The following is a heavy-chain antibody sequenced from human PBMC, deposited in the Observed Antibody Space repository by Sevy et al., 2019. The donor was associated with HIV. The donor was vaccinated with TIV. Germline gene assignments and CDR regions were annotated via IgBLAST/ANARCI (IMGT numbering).Heavy chain of an antibody. CDR2: ISAYNGNT. CDR1: GYTFTNYG. D-gene: IGHD2-2*01. CDR3: ARDGKGYCSGTSCYAFDY. V-gene: IGHV1-18*01. J-gene: IGHJ4*02. Sequence: ASVKVSCKASGYTFTNYGISWVRHAPGQGLEWMGWISAYNGNTNYAQKFQDRVIMTTDTSASTAYMELWSLRSDDTVVFYCARDGKGYCSGTSCYAFDYWGQGTRVTVSS.